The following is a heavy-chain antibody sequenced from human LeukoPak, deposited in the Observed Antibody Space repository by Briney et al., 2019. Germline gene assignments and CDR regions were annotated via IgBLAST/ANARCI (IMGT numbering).Heavy chain of an antibody. J-gene: IGHJ6*03. CDR2: IIPIFGTA. CDR3: ARELEYSSSQRYYYYMDV. CDR1: GGTFSSYA. V-gene: IGHV1-69*06. D-gene: IGHD6-6*01. Sequence: ASVKVSCKASGGTFSSYAISWVRQAPGQGLEWMGGIIPIFGTANYAQKFQGRVTITADKSTSTAYMELSSLRSEDTAVYYCARELEYSSSQRYYYYMDVWGKGTTVTVSS.